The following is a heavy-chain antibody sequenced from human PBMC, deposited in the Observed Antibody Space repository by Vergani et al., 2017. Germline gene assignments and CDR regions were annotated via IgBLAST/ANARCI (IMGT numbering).Heavy chain of an antibody. CDR1: GGSISSYY. J-gene: IGHJ4*02. CDR2: IYYSGST. D-gene: IGHD2-15*01. CDR3: ARVGYCSGGSCHEIDY. V-gene: IGHV4-59*01. Sequence: QVQLQESGPGLVKPSETLSLTCTVSGGSISSYYWSWIRQPPGKGLEWIGYIYYSGSTNYNPSLKSRVTISVDTSKNQFSLKRSSVTAADTAVYYCARVGYCSGGSCHEIDYWGQGTLVTVSS.